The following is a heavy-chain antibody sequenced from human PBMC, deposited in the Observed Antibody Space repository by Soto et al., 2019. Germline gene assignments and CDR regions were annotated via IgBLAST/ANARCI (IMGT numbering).Heavy chain of an antibody. V-gene: IGHV3-30*03. CDR3: ARDSRPLDQYYYYGMDV. D-gene: IGHD1-1*01. CDR1: GFTFESYG. CDR2: ISYDGSQT. J-gene: IGHJ6*02. Sequence: QVQVVESGGGVVQPGRALRLSCAASGFTFESYGMHWVRQAPGKGLEWVAVISYDGSQTYYADSVKGRFSISRDNSKNILSLQMNSLRGDDSAVYYCARDSRPLDQYYYYGMDVWGQGTTVTVSS.